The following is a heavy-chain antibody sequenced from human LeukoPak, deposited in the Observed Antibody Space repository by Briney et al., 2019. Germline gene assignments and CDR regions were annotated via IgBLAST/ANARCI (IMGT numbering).Heavy chain of an antibody. CDR3: ARAYCRTSSCYDASGGMDD. D-gene: IGHD2-2*01. CDR1: GGSISSGGYS. Sequence: SQTLSLTCAVSGGSISSGGYSWSWIRQAPGRGLEWIGYIYYSGNTNYNPSLKSRVTMSIDTSRNQFSLKLTSVTAADTAVYYCARAYCRTSSCYDASGGMDDWGQGTTVIVSS. CDR2: IYYSGNT. J-gene: IGHJ6*02. V-gene: IGHV4-30-4*07.